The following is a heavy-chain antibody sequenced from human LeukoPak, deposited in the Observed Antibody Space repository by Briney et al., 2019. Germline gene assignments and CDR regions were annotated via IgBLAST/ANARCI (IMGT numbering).Heavy chain of an antibody. CDR3: ATLPGYSSGWYAQN. CDR2: IKQDGSER. D-gene: IGHD6-19*01. Sequence: GGSLRLSCAASGFTFSSYWMSWVRQAPGKGLEWVATIKQDGSERYYVDSVKGRFTISRDNSKNTLYLQMNSLRAEDTAVYYCATLPGYSSGWYAQNWGQGTLVTVSS. CDR1: GFTFSSYW. V-gene: IGHV3-7*01. J-gene: IGHJ4*02.